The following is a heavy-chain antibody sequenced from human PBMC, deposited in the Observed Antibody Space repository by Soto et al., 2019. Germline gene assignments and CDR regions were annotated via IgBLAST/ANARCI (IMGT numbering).Heavy chain of an antibody. V-gene: IGHV3-30-3*01. Sequence: QVQLVESGGGVVQPGRSLRLSCAASGFTFSSYAMHWVRQAPGKGLEWVAVISYDGSNKYYADSVKGRFTISRDNSKNTLYLHMNSLRAEDTAVYYCARPTLGSSSWYVVGLDYWGQGTLVTVSS. CDR2: ISYDGSNK. D-gene: IGHD6-13*01. CDR3: ARPTLGSSSWYVVGLDY. CDR1: GFTFSSYA. J-gene: IGHJ4*02.